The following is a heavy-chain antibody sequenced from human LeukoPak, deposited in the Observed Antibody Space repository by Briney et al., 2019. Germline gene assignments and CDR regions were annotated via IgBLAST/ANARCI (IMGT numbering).Heavy chain of an antibody. CDR2: INQDGSEE. CDR3: VRRGCTAKGCFEDSLRCFDQ. CDR1: ALTFSRYW. J-gene: IGHJ4*03. V-gene: IGHV3-7*01. D-gene: IGHD2-15*01. Sequence: GVSLRLSCAASALTFSRYWLTCVRQAPGKGLEWLANINQDGSEENYVDSVRGRFTISRDNSKNSLHLQMNNLRKEDTAVYHCVRRGCTAKGCFEDSLRCFDQWGRGTGVTVSS.